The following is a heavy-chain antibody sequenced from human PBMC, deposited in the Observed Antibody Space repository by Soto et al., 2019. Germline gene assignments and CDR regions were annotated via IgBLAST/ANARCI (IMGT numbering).Heavy chain of an antibody. CDR2: ISTSGGVT. D-gene: IGHD6-13*01. V-gene: IGHV3-23*01. Sequence: GGSLRLSCAASGFTFRNYAMSWVRQSPGKGLEWEWVSAISTSGGVTYNADSVKGRFTVSRDNTKNTVYLQMNSLKAEDTAVYYCAKGSAGSRPYYFDYWGQGALVTVSS. CDR1: GFTFRNYA. J-gene: IGHJ4*02. CDR3: AKGSAGSRPYYFDY.